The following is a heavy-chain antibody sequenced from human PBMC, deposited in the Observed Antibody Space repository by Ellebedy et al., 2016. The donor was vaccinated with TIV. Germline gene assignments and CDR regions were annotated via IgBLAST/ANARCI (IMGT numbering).Heavy chain of an antibody. V-gene: IGHV5-51*01. J-gene: IGHJ6*02. CDR3: ARRMGRGVKGKLPLDV. D-gene: IGHD3-10*01. Sequence: PGGSLRLSCEGSGYMFSTYWIAWVRQMPGKGLEWMGIIYPGDSDTTYSPSFRGQVTMSVDKSINTVYLQWNSLKASETAMYYCARRMGRGVKGKLPLDVWGQGTTVIVSS. CDR2: IYPGDSDT. CDR1: GYMFSTYW.